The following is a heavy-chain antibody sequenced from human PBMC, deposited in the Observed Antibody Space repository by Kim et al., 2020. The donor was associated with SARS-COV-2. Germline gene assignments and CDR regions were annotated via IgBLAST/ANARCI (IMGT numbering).Heavy chain of an antibody. J-gene: IGHJ4*02. CDR3: ARAGSHLHSNFDY. V-gene: IGHV1-2*06. Sequence: ASVKVSCKASGYKLTGYSMHWVRQAPGQGLEWMGRINPDSGGTKHAQKFKGRVTMTRDTSISTAYMELSSLRSDDTAVYYCARAGSHLHSNFDYWGQGTLVTVSS. CDR2: INPDSGGT. CDR1: GYKLTGYS. D-gene: IGHD1-26*01.